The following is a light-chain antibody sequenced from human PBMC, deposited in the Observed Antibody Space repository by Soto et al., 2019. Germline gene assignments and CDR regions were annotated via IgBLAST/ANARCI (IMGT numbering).Light chain of an antibody. CDR3: SSYAGSKNYV. CDR2: DVS. J-gene: IGLJ1*01. CDR1: SSDVGGYNF. Sequence: QAVVTQPPSASGSPGQSVTISCTGTSSDVGGYNFVSWFQHHPGKAPKPMIYDVSKRPSGVPDRFSGSKSGNTASLTASGLQAEDEADYYCSSYAGSKNYVFGTGTKLTVL. V-gene: IGLV2-8*01.